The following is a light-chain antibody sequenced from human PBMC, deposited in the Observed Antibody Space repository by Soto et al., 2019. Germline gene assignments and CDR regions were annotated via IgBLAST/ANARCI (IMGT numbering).Light chain of an antibody. J-gene: IGKJ1*01. CDR2: KAS. V-gene: IGKV1-5*03. CDR3: QHYNSYSEA. CDR1: QTISSW. Sequence: DIQMTQSPSTLSGSVGDRVTITCRASQTISSWLAWYQQKPGKAPNLLIYKASTLKSGVPSRFSGSGSGTEFTLTISSLQPDDFATYCCQHYNSYSEAFGQGTKVELK.